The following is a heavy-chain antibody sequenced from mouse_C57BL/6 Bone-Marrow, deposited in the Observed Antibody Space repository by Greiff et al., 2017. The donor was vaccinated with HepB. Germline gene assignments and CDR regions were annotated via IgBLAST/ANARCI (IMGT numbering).Heavy chain of an antibody. V-gene: IGHV14-3*01. D-gene: IGHD1-1*01. CDR3: SYSFYYYGSRPSWSLGG. Sequence: VQLQQSVAELVRPGASVKLSCTASGFNINNTYMHWVKQRPEQGLEWIGRIDPANGNTKYAPKFQGKATITADTSSNTAYLQLSSLTSEDTAIYFCSYSFYYYGSRPSWSLGGWGTGTTV. J-gene: IGHJ1*03. CDR2: IDPANGNT. CDR1: GFNINNTY.